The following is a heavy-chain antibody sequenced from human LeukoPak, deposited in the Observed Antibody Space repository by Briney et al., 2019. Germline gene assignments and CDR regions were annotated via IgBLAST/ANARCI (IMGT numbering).Heavy chain of an antibody. Sequence: ASVKVSCTASGYTFTGYYMHWVRQAPGQGLEWMGWINPNSGGTNYAQKFQGRVTMTRDTSISTAYMELSRLGSDDTAVYYCATLMTTVTTSSRIDYWGQGTLVTVSS. CDR1: GYTFTGYY. CDR2: INPNSGGT. V-gene: IGHV1-2*02. CDR3: ATLMTTVTTSSRIDY. D-gene: IGHD4-11*01. J-gene: IGHJ4*02.